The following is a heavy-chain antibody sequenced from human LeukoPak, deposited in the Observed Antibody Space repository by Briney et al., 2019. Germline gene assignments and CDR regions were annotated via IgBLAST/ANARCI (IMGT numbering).Heavy chain of an antibody. D-gene: IGHD3-9*01. J-gene: IGHJ4*02. CDR2: ISAYNGNT. CDR3: ARDGLRKLRCFDWPASGFDY. V-gene: IGHV1-18*01. CDR1: GYTFTSYG. Sequence: ASVKVSCKASGYTFTSYGISWVRQAPGQGLEWMGWISAYNGNTNYAQKLQGRVTMTTDTSTSTAYMELRSLRSDDTAVYYCARDGLRKLRCFDWPASGFDYWGQGTLVTVSS.